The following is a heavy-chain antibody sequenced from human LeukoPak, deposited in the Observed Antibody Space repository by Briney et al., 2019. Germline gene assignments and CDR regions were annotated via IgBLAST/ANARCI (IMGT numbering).Heavy chain of an antibody. CDR3: AAGINDYGDFDY. J-gene: IGHJ4*02. CDR2: IVVGSGNT. D-gene: IGHD4-17*01. Sequence: TSVKVSCKASGFTFTSSAVQWVRQARGQRLEWIGWIVVGSGNTNYAQKFQERVTITRDMSTSTAYMELSSLRSEDTAVYYCAAGINDYGDFDYWGQGTLVTVSS. V-gene: IGHV1-58*01. CDR1: GFTFTSSA.